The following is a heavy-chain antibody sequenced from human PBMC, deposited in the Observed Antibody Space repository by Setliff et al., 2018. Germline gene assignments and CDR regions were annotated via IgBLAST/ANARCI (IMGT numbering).Heavy chain of an antibody. V-gene: IGHV3-48*01. Sequence: PGGSLRLSCAASGFTFSTYALSWVRQAPGKGLEWVSCTSGTIYYADSVKGRFTISRDNAKNSLYLQMNNLRAEDTALYYCVRAFWTYSDHASLACFDYWGQGALVTVSS. CDR2: TSGTI. CDR1: GFTFSTYA. CDR3: VRAFWTYSDHASLACFDY. D-gene: IGHD5-12*01. J-gene: IGHJ4*02.